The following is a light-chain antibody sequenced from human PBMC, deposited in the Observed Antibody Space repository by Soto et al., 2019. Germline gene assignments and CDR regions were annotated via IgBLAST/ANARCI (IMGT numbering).Light chain of an antibody. Sequence: EIVLTQSPGTLSLSPGERATLSCRASQSVSSSYLAWYQKKPGQAPRLLIYGASSRTTGIPDRFSGSVSGTDFTLTISRLEPEDFAVYYCQQYGSAPPYTFGQGTKLEIK. CDR2: GAS. J-gene: IGKJ2*01. CDR1: QSVSSSY. CDR3: QQYGSAPPYT. V-gene: IGKV3-20*01.